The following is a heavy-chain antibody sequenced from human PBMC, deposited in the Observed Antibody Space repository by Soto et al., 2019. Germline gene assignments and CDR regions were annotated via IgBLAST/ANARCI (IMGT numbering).Heavy chain of an antibody. CDR3: ARGNPDIVVVPAAPNSMVRGFIITGFDY. CDR1: GGTFSSYA. D-gene: IGHD2-2*01. Sequence: AVKVSCKASGGTFSSYAISWVRQAPGQGLEWMGGIIPIFGTANYAQKVQGRVTITADESTRTAYMELSSLRSEDTAVYYCARGNPDIVVVPAAPNSMVRGFIITGFDYWGQGTLVT. V-gene: IGHV1-69*13. J-gene: IGHJ4*02. CDR2: IIPIFGTA.